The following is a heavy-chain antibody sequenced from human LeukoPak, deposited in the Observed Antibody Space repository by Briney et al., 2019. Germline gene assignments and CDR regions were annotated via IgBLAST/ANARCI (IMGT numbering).Heavy chain of an antibody. Sequence: GESLKISCKGSGYSFTSYWIGWVRQMPGKGLEWMGIIYPGDSDTRYSPSFQGQVTISADKSISTAYLQWSSLKASDTAMYYCASPSRYCSRTSCPFDYWGQGTLVTVSS. CDR1: GYSFTSYW. J-gene: IGHJ4*02. CDR2: IYPGDSDT. CDR3: ASPSRYCSRTSCPFDY. D-gene: IGHD2-2*01. V-gene: IGHV5-51*01.